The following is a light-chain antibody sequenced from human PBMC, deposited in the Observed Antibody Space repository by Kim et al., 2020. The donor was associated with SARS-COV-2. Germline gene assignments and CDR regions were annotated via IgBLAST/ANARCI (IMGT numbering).Light chain of an antibody. J-gene: IGLJ2*01. Sequence: PGKGVTISCSGSSSNIGSYVVNLYQQFPGKAPKLLIYGNDQRPSEVPDRFSASKSGTSASLAISGLQSEDEADYYCASWDDSLNGLFGGGTQLTVL. V-gene: IGLV1-44*01. CDR2: GND. CDR1: SSNIGSYV. CDR3: ASWDDSLNGL.